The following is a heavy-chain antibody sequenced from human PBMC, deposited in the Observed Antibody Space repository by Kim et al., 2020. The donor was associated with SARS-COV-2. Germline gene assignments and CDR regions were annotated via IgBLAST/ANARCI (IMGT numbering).Heavy chain of an antibody. V-gene: IGHV3-74*01. CDR3: GRRMYSGTYFYFDY. J-gene: IGHJ4*02. Sequence: GSLRLSCAASGFTLSDYWMHWVRQAPGEGLVWVSRISIDGSTTNYADSVKGRFTISRDKAKNTLYLQMNSLRVEDTAIYYCGRRMYSGTYFYFDYWGQGTLVTVSS. D-gene: IGHD1-26*01. CDR1: GFTLSDYW. CDR2: ISIDGSTT.